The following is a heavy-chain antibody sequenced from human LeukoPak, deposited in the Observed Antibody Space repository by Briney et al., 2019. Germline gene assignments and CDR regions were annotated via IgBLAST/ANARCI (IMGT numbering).Heavy chain of an antibody. CDR2: ISANNGNT. J-gene: IGHJ4*02. V-gene: IGHV1-18*01. Sequence: ASVKVSCKSSGYRFTSNGLSGVRKPLGQGLEWMPWISANNGNTNYAQKFQGRVTLTTDTSTTTAYMELRTLRSDDTAVYYCARDRDRSGSQNYWGQGTLVTVSS. CDR3: ARDRDRSGSQNY. D-gene: IGHD1-26*01. CDR1: GYRFTSNG.